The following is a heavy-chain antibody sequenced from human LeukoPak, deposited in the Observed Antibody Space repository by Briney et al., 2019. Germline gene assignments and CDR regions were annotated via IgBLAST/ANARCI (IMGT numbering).Heavy chain of an antibody. CDR2: IYYRSKWYN. Sequence: SQTLSLTCAISGDSISSKNGAWNWIRQSPSRGLEWLGRIYYRSKWYNDYAVSVKSRITITPQKPKHQFSLPLNSVTPDDTAVYYCARDRDDYGDYYFDYWGQGTLVTVSS. D-gene: IGHD4-17*01. J-gene: IGHJ4*02. CDR3: ARDRDDYGDYYFDY. V-gene: IGHV6-1*01. CDR1: GDSISSKNGA.